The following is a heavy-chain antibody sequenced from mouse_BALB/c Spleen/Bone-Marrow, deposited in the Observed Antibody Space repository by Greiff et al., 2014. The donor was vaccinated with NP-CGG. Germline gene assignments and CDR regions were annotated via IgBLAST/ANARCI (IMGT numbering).Heavy chain of an antibody. CDR3: SSLYGNCGAWLAY. D-gene: IGHD2-1*01. V-gene: IGHV1S29*02. J-gene: IGHJ3*01. Sequence: EVQLQQSGPELVKPGASVKISCKASGYTFTDHNMHWVKQSHGKSLEWIGYIYPYNGGTAYNQKFKSKATLTVDNSSSTAYMELRSLTSEDSAVYYCSSLYGNCGAWLAYWGQGTLVTVSA. CDR2: IYPYNGGT. CDR1: GYTFTDHN.